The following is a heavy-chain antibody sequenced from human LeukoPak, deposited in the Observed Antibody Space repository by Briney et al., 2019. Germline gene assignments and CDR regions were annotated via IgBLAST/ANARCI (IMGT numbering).Heavy chain of an antibody. V-gene: IGHV4-4*02. J-gene: IGHJ4*02. D-gene: IGHD4-23*01. CDR2: IYHSGST. CDR3: ARHRSGLWGGNGKGLDY. CDR1: GGSISSSNW. Sequence: SETLSLTCAVSGGSISSSNWWSWVRQPPGKGLEWIGEIYHSGSTNYNPSLKSRVTISVDKSKNQFSLKLSSVTAADTAVYYCARHRSGLWGGNGKGLDYWGQGTLVTVSS.